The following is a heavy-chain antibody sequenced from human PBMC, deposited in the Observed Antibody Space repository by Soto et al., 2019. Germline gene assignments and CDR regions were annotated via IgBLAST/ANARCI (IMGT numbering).Heavy chain of an antibody. CDR1: GGSVSNTTYY. D-gene: IGHD2-2*01. CDR3: ARDVLITIVRPARNPGANV. J-gene: IGHJ6*04. CDR2: IYYSGRT. V-gene: IGHV4-39*02. Sequence: QLQLQESGPGLVKPSETLSLTCTVSGGSVSNTTYYWGWVRQPPGKGLEWIGNIYYSGRTYYSPSLKSRVTLSMDTSKNQFSLKLTSVSAADTAVYYCARDVLITIVRPARNPGANVWGKGTTVTVSS.